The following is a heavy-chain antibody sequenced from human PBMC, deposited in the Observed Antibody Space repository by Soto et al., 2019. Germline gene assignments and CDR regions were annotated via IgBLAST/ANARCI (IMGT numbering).Heavy chain of an antibody. CDR2: IYYSGST. D-gene: IGHD3-22*01. V-gene: IGHV4-39*01. CDR3: ARHQSPYYYDSSGYSGVFYFDY. Sequence: SETLSLTCTVSGGSISSSSYYWRWIRQPPGKGLEWIGSIYYSGSTYYNPSLKSRVTISVDTSKNQFSLKLSSVTAADTAVYYCARHQSPYYYDSSGYSGVFYFDYWGQGTLVTVSS. CDR1: GGSISSSSYY. J-gene: IGHJ4*02.